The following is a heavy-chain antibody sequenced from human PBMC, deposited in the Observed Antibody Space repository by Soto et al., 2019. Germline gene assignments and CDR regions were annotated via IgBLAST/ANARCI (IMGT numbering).Heavy chain of an antibody. V-gene: IGHV1-2*02. Sequence: ASVKVSCKASKYTFADYYIHWVRQAPGQGLEWMGWINPNSGDTNDAQKFQGRVTMTRDTSITTAYMELSRLTSDDTAVYYCARAGLDDHILGYYYYGMDIWGQGTTVTVSS. J-gene: IGHJ6*02. CDR3: ARAGLDDHILGYYYYGMDI. CDR1: KYTFADYY. CDR2: INPNSGDT. D-gene: IGHD3-22*01.